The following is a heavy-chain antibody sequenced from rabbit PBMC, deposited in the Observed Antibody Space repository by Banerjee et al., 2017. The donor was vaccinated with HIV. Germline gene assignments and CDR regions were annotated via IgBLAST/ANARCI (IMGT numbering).Heavy chain of an antibody. Sequence: QSLEESGGDLVKPGASLTLTCTASGFDFSNVYVMCWVRQAPGKGLEWIGCINTSSGNIVYATWAKGRFTISKTSWTTVTLQMTSLTAADTATYFCARGWITMTMNLWGPGTLVTVS. CDR1: GFDFSNVYV. J-gene: IGHJ4*01. CDR2: INTSSGNI. CDR3: ARGWITMTMNL. D-gene: IGHD2-1*01. V-gene: IGHV1S40*01.